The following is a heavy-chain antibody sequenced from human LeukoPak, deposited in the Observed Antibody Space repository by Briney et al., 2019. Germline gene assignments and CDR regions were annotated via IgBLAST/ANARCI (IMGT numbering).Heavy chain of an antibody. CDR2: INAGNGNT. CDR3: ARRRSLLGYCSSTSCQAWFDP. CDR1: GYTFTSYA. D-gene: IGHD2-2*01. V-gene: IGHV1-3*01. Sequence: ASVKVSCKASGYTFTSYAMHWVRQAPGQRLEWMGWINAGNGNTKYSQKFQGRVTITRDTSASTAYMELSSLRSEDTAVYYCARRRSLLGYCSSTSCQAWFDPWGQGTLVTVSS. J-gene: IGHJ5*02.